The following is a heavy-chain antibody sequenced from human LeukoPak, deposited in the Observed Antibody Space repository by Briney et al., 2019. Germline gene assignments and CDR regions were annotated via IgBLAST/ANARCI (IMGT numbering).Heavy chain of an antibody. V-gene: IGHV3-23*01. J-gene: IGHJ4*02. CDR2: ISGSGGST. D-gene: IGHD3-22*01. CDR3: AKYYDSSGYYYDYFDY. Sequence: QSGGSLRLSCAASGFTFSSYAMSWVRQAPGKGLEWVSAISGSGGSTYYADSVKGRFTISRDNSKNTLYLQMNSLRAEDTAVYNCAKYYDSSGYYYDYFDYWGQGTLVTVSS. CDR1: GFTFSSYA.